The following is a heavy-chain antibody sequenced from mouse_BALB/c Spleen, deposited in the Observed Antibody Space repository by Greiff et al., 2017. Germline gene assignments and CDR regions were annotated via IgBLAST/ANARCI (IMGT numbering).Heavy chain of an antibody. D-gene: IGHD2-3*01. CDR2: ISSGSSTI. CDR3: AREGDGYYDYFDY. V-gene: IGHV5-17*02. Sequence: EVQLVESGGGLVQPGGSRKLSCAASGFTFSSFGMHWVRQAPEKGLEWVAYISSGSSTIYYADTVKGRFTISRDNPKNTLFLQMTSLRSEDTAMYYCAREGDGYYDYFDYWGQGTTLTVSS. CDR1: GFTFSSFG. J-gene: IGHJ2*01.